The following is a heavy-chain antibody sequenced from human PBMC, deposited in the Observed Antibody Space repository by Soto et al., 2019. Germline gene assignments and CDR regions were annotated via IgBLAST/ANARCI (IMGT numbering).Heavy chain of an antibody. CDR2: IIDSGGST. J-gene: IGHJ6*02. CDR1: GFTFSSYG. CDR3: AKGRSYYYYYGVDV. V-gene: IGHV3-23*01. Sequence: PGGSLRLSCAASGFTFSSYGMHWVRQAPGKGLEWVSDIIDSGGSTYYADSVKGRFTISRYNSKSTLYLQMNSLRAEDTALYYCAKGRSYYYYYGVDVWGQGTTVTVSS.